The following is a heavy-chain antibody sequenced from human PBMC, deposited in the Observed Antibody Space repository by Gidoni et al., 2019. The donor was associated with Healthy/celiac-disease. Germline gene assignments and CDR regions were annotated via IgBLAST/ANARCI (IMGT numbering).Heavy chain of an antibody. CDR3: ATLYYYGSGSYYKPSDY. V-gene: IGHV4-34*01. D-gene: IGHD3-10*01. Sequence: QVQLQQWGAGLLKPSATLSLTCAVYGGSFSGYYWSWIRQPPGKGLEWIGEINPSGSTNYNPSRKSRGTISVDTSKNQFSRKLSSVTAADTAVYYCATLYYYGSGSYYKPSDYWGQGTLVTVSS. CDR2: INPSGST. CDR1: GGSFSGYY. J-gene: IGHJ4*02.